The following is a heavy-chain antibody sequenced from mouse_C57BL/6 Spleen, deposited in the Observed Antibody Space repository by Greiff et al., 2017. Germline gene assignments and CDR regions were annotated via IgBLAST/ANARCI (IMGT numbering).Heavy chain of an antibody. CDR3: ARAVFYGSLDY. CDR1: GYTFTSYW. V-gene: IGHV1-72*01. Sequence: QVQLKQPGAELVKPGASVKLSCKASGYTFTSYWMHWVKQRPGRGLEWIGRIDPNSGGTKYNEKFKSKATLTVDKPSSTAYMQRSSLTSEDSAVYYCARAVFYGSLDYWGQGTTLTVSS. J-gene: IGHJ2*01. D-gene: IGHD1-1*01. CDR2: IDPNSGGT.